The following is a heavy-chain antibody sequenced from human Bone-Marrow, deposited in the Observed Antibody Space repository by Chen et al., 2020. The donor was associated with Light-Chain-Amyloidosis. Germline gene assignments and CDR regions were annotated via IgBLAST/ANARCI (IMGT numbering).Heavy chain of an antibody. CDR2: IYSGGST. D-gene: IGHD6-19*01. Sequence: EVQLVESGGGLIQPGGSLRLSCAASGFTVSSNYMSWVRQAPGKGLEWVSVIYSGGSTYYADSVKGRFTISRDNSKNTLYLQMNSLRAEDTAVYYCARALKQWLVQRCCAFDIWGQGTMVTVSS. J-gene: IGHJ3*02. CDR3: ARALKQWLVQRCCAFDI. V-gene: IGHV3-53*01. CDR1: GFTVSSNY.